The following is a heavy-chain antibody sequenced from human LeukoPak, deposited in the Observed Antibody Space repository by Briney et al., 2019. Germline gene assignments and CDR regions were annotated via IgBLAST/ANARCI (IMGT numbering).Heavy chain of an antibody. J-gene: IGHJ4*02. CDR2: IYLRGNT. D-gene: IGHD4-17*01. CDR3: ARGTITTVTDS. CDR1: GGSISSSNW. Sequence: PSETPSLTCAISGGSISSSNWWTWVRQPPGKGLEWVGEIYLRGNTNYNSSLESRVSISVDESKTQLSLRLESVTAADTAVYYCARGTITTVTDSWGPGTLVTVSS. V-gene: IGHV4-4*02.